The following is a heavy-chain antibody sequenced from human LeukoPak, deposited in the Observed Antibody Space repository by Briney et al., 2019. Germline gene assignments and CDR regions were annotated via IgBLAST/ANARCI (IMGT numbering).Heavy chain of an antibody. CDR1: GYTFTGYY. Sequence: ASVKVSCKASGYTFTGYYMHWVRQAPGQGLEWMGWINPNSGGTNYAQKFQGRVTMTRDTSISTAYMELSRLRSDDTAVYYCARVDSSGWYYSDYWGQGTLVTVSS. CDR2: INPNSGGT. D-gene: IGHD6-19*01. CDR3: ARVDSSGWYYSDY. V-gene: IGHV1-2*02. J-gene: IGHJ4*02.